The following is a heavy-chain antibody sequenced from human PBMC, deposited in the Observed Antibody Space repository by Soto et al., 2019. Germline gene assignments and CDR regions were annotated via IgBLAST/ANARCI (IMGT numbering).Heavy chain of an antibody. CDR2: INPSGGST. V-gene: IGHV1-46*01. Sequence: QVQLVQSGAEVKKPGASVKVSCKASGYTFTSYYMHWVRQAPGQGLEWMGIINPSGGSTSYAQKCQDRVTMTRDTSTSTVYMELSSVRSEDTAVYYCARVSSWSCFDYWGQGTLVTVSS. J-gene: IGHJ4*02. CDR3: ARVSSWSCFDY. CDR1: GYTFTSYY. D-gene: IGHD6-13*01.